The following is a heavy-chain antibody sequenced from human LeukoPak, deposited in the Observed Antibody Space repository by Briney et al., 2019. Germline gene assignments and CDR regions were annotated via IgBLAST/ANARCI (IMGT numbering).Heavy chain of an antibody. CDR1: GYTLTELS. V-gene: IGHV1-24*01. D-gene: IGHD3-9*01. CDR2: FDPEDGET. Sequence: GTSVKVSCKVSGYTLTELSMHWVRQAPGKGLEWMGGFDPEDGETIYAQKFQGRVTMTEDTSTETAYMELSSLRSEDTAVYYCATGEELRYFDWPLDYWGQGTLVTVSS. J-gene: IGHJ4*02. CDR3: ATGEELRYFDWPLDY.